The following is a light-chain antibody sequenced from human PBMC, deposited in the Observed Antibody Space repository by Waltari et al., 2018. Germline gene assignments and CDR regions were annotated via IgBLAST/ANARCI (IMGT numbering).Light chain of an antibody. CDR1: SSYVGGYTY. J-gene: IGLJ3*02. CDR2: DVS. CDR3: SSYTSSSTWV. V-gene: IGLV2-14*01. Sequence: QSALTQPASVSGSPGQSITISCTGTSSYVGGYTYVSWYQQHPGKAPKHMIYDVSNRPSGVSNRFSGSKSGNTASLTISGLQAEDEADYYCSSYTSSSTWVFGGGTKLTVL.